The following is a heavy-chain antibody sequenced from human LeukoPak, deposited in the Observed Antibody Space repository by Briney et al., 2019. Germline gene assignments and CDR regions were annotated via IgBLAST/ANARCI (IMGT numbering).Heavy chain of an antibody. D-gene: IGHD6-6*01. V-gene: IGHV4-59*01. J-gene: IGHJ4*02. CDR3: ARGAAARRSDY. CDR1: GFSISNYY. Sequence: PSETLSLTCTVSGFSISNYYLSWIRQPPGKGLEWIGYIYYSGSTNYNPSLKSRVTISVDTSKNQFSLKLSSVTAADTAVYYCARGAAARRSDYWGQGTLVTVSS. CDR2: IYYSGST.